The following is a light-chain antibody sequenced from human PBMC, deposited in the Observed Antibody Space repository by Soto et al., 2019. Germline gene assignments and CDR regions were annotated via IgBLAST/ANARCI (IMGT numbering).Light chain of an antibody. J-gene: IGKJ2*01. V-gene: IGKV3-15*01. CDR2: YAS. Sequence: EIVMTQSPATLSVSPGERATLSCRASQNLSRNLAWYQQQPGQPPRLLIFYASTRATGIPARFSGSGSGTDFTLTISSLQSEDFAVYYCQQYDKWPHTFGQGTKLEIK. CDR1: QNLSRN. CDR3: QQYDKWPHT.